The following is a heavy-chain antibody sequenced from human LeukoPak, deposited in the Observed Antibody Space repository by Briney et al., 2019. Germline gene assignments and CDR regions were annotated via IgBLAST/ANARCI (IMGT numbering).Heavy chain of an antibody. J-gene: IGHJ4*02. V-gene: IGHV4-61*08. CDR2: IYYGGRT. Sequence: SQTLSLTCTVSGGSISSGDYYWSWIRQPPGKGLEWIGYIYYGGRTNYNPSLKSRVTISADTSKNQFSLKLSSVTAADTAVYYCARGPSPRYTNSWFNDYWGQGTLVTVSS. D-gene: IGHD6-13*01. CDR1: GGSISSGDYY. CDR3: ARGPSPRYTNSWFNDY.